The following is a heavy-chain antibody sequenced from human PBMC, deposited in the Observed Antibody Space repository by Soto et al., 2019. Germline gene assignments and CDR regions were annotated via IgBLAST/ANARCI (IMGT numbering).Heavy chain of an antibody. Sequence: VKVSCKASGGTFSSYAISWVRQAPGQGLEWMGGIIPIFGTANYAQKFQGRVTITADESTSTAYMELSSLRSEDTAVYYCARLIHTHNHFDYWGQGTLVTVSS. J-gene: IGHJ4*02. CDR2: IIPIFGTA. CDR1: GGTFSSYA. CDR3: ARLIHTHNHFDY. V-gene: IGHV1-69*13.